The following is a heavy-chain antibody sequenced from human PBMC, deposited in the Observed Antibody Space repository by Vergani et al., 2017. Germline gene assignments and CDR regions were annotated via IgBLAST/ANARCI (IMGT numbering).Heavy chain of an antibody. CDR2: ISGSGGRT. CDR1: GFTFNHYA. V-gene: IGHV3-23*01. Sequence: EVQLLESGGDLVQPGGSLRLSCAASGFTFNHYAMNWVRQAPGKGLEWVSGISGSGGRTYYAGSVKGRLTISRDSSKNTLYLQMNSLSAGDTAVYYCAKANPRNSGYDYLYYYHAMDVWGQGTTVTVSS. CDR3: AKANPRNSGYDYLYYYHAMDV. J-gene: IGHJ6*02. D-gene: IGHD5-12*01.